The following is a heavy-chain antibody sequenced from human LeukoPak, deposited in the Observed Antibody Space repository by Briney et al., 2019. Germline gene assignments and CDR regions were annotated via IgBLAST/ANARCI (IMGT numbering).Heavy chain of an antibody. J-gene: IGHJ5*02. CDR1: GYTLTELS. D-gene: IGHD2-15*01. CDR2: FDPEDGET. V-gene: IGHV1-24*01. CDR3: ATEGYCSGGSCYFSGGFDP. Sequence: GASVKVSCKVSGYTLTELSMHWVRQAPGKGLEWMGGFDPEDGETIYAQKFQGRVTMTEDTSTDTAYMELSSLRSEDTAVYYCATEGYCSGGSCYFSGGFDPWGQGTLVTVSS.